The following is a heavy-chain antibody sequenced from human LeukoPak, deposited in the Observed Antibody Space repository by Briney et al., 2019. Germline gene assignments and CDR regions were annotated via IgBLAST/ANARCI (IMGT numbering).Heavy chain of an antibody. CDR3: ARRGNSGWFDP. CDR2: MSYSGSS. CDR1: GGSISSYY. J-gene: IGHJ5*02. D-gene: IGHD1-7*01. V-gene: IGHV4-59*08. Sequence: SETLSLTCTVSGGSISSYYWSWIRQPPGKGLEWIGFMSYSGSSDYNPSLKGRVTISVDTSKNQFSLRLSSVTAADTAVYYCARRGNSGWFDPWGQGTLVTVSS.